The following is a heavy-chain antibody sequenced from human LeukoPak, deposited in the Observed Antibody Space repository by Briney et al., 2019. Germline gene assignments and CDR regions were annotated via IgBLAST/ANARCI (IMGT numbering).Heavy chain of an antibody. D-gene: IGHD1-26*01. J-gene: IGHJ4*02. CDR2: INTNTGNP. V-gene: IGHV7-4-1*02. Sequence: ASVKVSCKASGYTFTSYAMNWVRQAPGQGLEWMGWINTNTGNPTYAQGFTGRFVFSLDTSVSTADLQISSLKAEDTAVYYCARDRSGGGATGPFDYWGQGTLVTVSS. CDR3: ARDRSGGGATGPFDY. CDR1: GYTFTSYA.